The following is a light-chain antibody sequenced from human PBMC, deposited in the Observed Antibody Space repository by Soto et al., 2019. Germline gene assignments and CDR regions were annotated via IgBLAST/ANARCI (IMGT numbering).Light chain of an antibody. J-gene: IGKJ5*01. Sequence: ESVLTQSVGVSSLYTGERASLSCRASQSVSSDYLAWYQQKPGQAPRLLIYGVSSRATGIPDRFSGSGSGTDFTLTISRLEPEDFAVYYCQHYGNSPITFGQGTRLEIK. CDR2: GVS. CDR1: QSVSSDY. V-gene: IGKV3-20*01. CDR3: QHYGNSPIT.